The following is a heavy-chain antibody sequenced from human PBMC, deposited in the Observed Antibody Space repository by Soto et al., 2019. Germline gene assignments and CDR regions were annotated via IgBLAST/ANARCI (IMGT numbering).Heavy chain of an antibody. CDR1: GFTFSSYA. CDR3: AKDGGYCTNGVCRHYYYGMDV. Sequence: GGSLRLSCAASGFTFSSYAMSWVRQAPGKGLEWVSAISGSGGSTYYADSVKGRFTISRDNSKNTLYLQMNSLRAEDTAVYYCAKDGGYCTNGVCRHYYYGMDVWGQGTTVTVSS. J-gene: IGHJ6*02. D-gene: IGHD2-8*01. V-gene: IGHV3-23*01. CDR2: ISGSGGST.